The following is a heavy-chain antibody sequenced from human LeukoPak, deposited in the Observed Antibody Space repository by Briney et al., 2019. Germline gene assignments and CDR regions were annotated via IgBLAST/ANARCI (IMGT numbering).Heavy chain of an antibody. J-gene: IGHJ5*02. V-gene: IGHV1-2*02. D-gene: IGHD3-10*01. CDR1: GYTFTGYY. CDR2: INPNSGGT. CDR3: ARDHYYGSGSLNWFDP. Sequence: ASVKVSCKASGYTFTGYYMHWVRQAPGQGLEWMGWINPNSGGTNYAQKFQGRVTMTRDTSISTAYMELSRLRSDDTAVYYCARDHYYGSGSLNWFDPWGQGTLVTVSS.